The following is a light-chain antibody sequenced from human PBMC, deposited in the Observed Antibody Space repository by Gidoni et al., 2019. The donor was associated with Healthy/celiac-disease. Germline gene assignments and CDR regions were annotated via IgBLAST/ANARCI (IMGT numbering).Light chain of an antibody. CDR1: QSVSSY. CDR2: GAS. J-gene: IGKJ1*01. Sequence: DIVLTQPPATLSVSPGERATLSCRASQSVSSYLAWYQQKPGHAPRLLIYGASTRATGITARFSGSGSATEFTLTIRSLQSEDFAVYYCQQYNNWPRTFXQXTKVEIK. CDR3: QQYNNWPRT. V-gene: IGKV3-15*01.